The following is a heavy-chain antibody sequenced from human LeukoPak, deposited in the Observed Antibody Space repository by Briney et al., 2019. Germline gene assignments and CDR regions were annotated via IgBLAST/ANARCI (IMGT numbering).Heavy chain of an antibody. CDR2: IYYSGST. CDR1: GGSIRSTSYY. Sequence: SEILSLTCIVSGGSIRSTSYYWYWIRQSPGKGLEWIGTIYYSGSTDYNPSLKSRVTMSVETSENQFSLKLSSVTAADTAVYYCARNISTVANGARYNWFDPWGQGTLVTVSS. CDR3: ARNISTVANGARYNWFDP. J-gene: IGHJ5*02. V-gene: IGHV4-39*01. D-gene: IGHD4-11*01.